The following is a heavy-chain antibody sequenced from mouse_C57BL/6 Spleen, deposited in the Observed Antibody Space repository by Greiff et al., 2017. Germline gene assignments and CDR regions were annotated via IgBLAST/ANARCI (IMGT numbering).Heavy chain of an antibody. CDR3: ARDPGPFDY. Sequence: EVQVVESGPGLVKPSQSLSLTCSVSGYSITSGYFWNLIRQFPGNKLEWMGYISYDGSNNYNPSLKNRITITRATSRNQFFLKLDSVTTEDTATYYCARDPGPFDYWGQGTTLTVSS. V-gene: IGHV3-6*01. CDR1: GYSITSGYF. J-gene: IGHJ2*01. CDR2: ISYDGSN.